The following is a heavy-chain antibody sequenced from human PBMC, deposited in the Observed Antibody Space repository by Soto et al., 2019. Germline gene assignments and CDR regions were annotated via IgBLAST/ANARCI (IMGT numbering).Heavy chain of an antibody. V-gene: IGHV3-23*01. CDR2: FSATSENT. D-gene: IGHD6-19*01. Sequence: EVQLLESGGGLVQPGGSLRLSCVGSGFFFSSYTMTWVRQAPGKGLEWVSSFSATSENTYYADSVRGRFTISRDNSKNPLFLQMNSLTAEDPAMYYCAKARDQQWVRLPFDYWGQGILVIVSS. CDR3: AKARDQQWVRLPFDY. J-gene: IGHJ4*02. CDR1: GFFFSSYT.